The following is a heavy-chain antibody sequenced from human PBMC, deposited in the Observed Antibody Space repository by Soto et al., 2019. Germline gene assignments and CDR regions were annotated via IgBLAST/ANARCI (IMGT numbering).Heavy chain of an antibody. Sequence: TGGSLRLSCAASGFTFSSYWMSWVRQAPGKGLEWVANIKQDGSEKYYVDSVKGRFTISRDNAKNSLYLQMNSLRAEDTAVYYCAREGSSSSGQYSYYGMDVWGQGTTVTVYS. CDR3: AREGSSSSGQYSYYGMDV. CDR2: IKQDGSEK. D-gene: IGHD6-6*01. CDR1: GFTFSSYW. J-gene: IGHJ6*02. V-gene: IGHV3-7*03.